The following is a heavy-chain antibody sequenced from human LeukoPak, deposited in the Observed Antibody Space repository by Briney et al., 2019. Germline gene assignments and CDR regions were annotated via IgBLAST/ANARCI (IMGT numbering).Heavy chain of an antibody. CDR2: IYSGGST. CDR1: GFTFSTYA. CDR3: ALGLVTDY. V-gene: IGHV3-66*01. Sequence: GGSLRLSCAASGFTFSTYAMTWVRQAPGKGLEWVSVIYSGGSTYYADSVKGRFTISRDNSKNTLYLQMNSLRVEDTAVYYCALGLVTDYWGQGTLVTVSS. J-gene: IGHJ4*02. D-gene: IGHD3-9*01.